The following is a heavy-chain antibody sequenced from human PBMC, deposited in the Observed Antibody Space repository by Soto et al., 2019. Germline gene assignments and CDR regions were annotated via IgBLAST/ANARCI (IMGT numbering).Heavy chain of an antibody. CDR1: DYTFTNDY. V-gene: IGHV1-46*03. J-gene: IGHJ4*02. CDR2: IYPSGGTT. CDR3: VRDNSGFDY. Sequence: ASATVPCKTSDYTFTNDYMHWVRQAPGQGLEWMGMIYPSGGTTDYAQKFQGRVTMTSDTSTTTVYMELSSLTADDRAVYYCVRDNSGFDYWGQGTVVTVSS. D-gene: IGHD6-13*01.